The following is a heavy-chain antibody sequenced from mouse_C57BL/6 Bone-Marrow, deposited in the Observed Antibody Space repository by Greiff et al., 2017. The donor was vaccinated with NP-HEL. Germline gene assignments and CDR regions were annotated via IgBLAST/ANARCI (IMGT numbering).Heavy chain of an antibody. CDR1: GISITTGNYR. J-gene: IGHJ2*01. CDR3: AREGGNWVFDY. D-gene: IGHD4-1*02. CDR2: IYYSGTI. Sequence: EVQLQQSGPGLVKPSQTVFLTCTVTGISITTGNYRWSWIRQFPGNKLEWLGYIYYSGTITYNPSLTSRTTITRDTPKNQFFLEMNSLTAEDTATYYCAREGGNWVFDYWGQGTTLTVSS. V-gene: IGHV3-5*01.